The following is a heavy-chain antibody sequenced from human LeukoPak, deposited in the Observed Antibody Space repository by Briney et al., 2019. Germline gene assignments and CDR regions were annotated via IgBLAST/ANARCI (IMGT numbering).Heavy chain of an antibody. Sequence: GGSLRLSCAASGFTFSTYAMNWVRQAPGKGLEWVSGISGSAGSTYYADSVKGRFTISRDNSKNTLYLQMNSLRAEDTAVYYCAKTQTTGYCSNCWFDPWGQGTLVTVSS. J-gene: IGHJ5*02. CDR2: ISGSAGST. V-gene: IGHV3-23*01. CDR1: GFTFSTYA. CDR3: AKTQTTGYCSNCWFDP. D-gene: IGHD2-2*01.